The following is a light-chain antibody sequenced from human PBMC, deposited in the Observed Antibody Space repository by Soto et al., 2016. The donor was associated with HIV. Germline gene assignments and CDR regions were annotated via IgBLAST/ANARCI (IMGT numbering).Light chain of an antibody. J-gene: IGKJ1*01. CDR3: QHYNNFSGT. Sequence: DIQVTQSPSTLSASVGDRVTITCRASQSISSWLAWYQQKPGKAPKLLIYKASSLESGVPSRFSGSGSGTEFALTINSLQPDDFATYYCQHYNNFSGTFGQGTKVEIK. CDR2: KAS. CDR1: QSISSW. V-gene: IGKV1-5*03.